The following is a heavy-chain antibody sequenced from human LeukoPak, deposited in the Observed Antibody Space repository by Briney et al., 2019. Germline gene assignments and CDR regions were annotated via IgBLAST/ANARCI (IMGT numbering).Heavy chain of an antibody. V-gene: IGHV4-34*01. J-gene: IGHJ5*02. D-gene: IGHD6-13*01. Sequence: SETLSLTCAVYGGSFSGYYWSWIRQPPGKGLEWIGEINHSGSTNYNPSLKSRVTISVDTSKNQFSLKLSSVTAADTAVYYCASIRAAAGTFSWFDPWGQGTLVTVSS. CDR1: GGSFSGYY. CDR3: ASIRAAAGTFSWFDP. CDR2: INHSGST.